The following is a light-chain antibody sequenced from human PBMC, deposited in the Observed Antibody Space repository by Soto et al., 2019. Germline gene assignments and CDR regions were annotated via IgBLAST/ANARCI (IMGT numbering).Light chain of an antibody. CDR3: SSWTKTSTLIV. Sequence: QSALAQPASVSGSPGQSITISCTGSSSDIGAYNYVSWFQQFPGKAPKLMIYEVSDRPSGVSNRFSGSKSGNTASLTISGLQAEDEADYYCSSWTKTSTLIVFGTGTKLTVL. J-gene: IGLJ1*01. CDR1: SSDIGAYNY. CDR2: EVS. V-gene: IGLV2-14*01.